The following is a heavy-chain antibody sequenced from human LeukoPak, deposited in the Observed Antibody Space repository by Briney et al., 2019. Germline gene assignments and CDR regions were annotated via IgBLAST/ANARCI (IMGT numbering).Heavy chain of an antibody. J-gene: IGHJ3*02. CDR1: GFTFSNHA. Sequence: GGSLRLSCVASGFTFSNHAMNWVRQAPGEGLEWVSVIYSIGSTFYADSVKGRFTISRDNSKNTLYLHMNSLRTEDTAVYYCARDRVYLGREDAFDIWGQGTMVTVSS. CDR3: ARDRVYLGREDAFDI. CDR2: IYSIGST. D-gene: IGHD7-27*01. V-gene: IGHV3-53*01.